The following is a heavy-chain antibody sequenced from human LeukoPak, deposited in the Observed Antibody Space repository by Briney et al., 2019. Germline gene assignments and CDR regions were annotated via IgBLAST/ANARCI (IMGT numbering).Heavy chain of an antibody. D-gene: IGHD4-11*01. Sequence: SVKVSCKASGGTFSSYAISWVRQAPGQGLEWMGGIIPIFGTANYAQKFQGRVTTTADESTSTAYMELSSLRSEDTAVYYCARLPGVTTAFDYWGQGTLVTVSS. CDR2: IIPIFGTA. V-gene: IGHV1-69*13. CDR1: GGTFSSYA. J-gene: IGHJ4*02. CDR3: ARLPGVTTAFDY.